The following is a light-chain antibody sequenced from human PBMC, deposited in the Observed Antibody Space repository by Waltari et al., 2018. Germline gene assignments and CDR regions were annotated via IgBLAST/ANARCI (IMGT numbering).Light chain of an antibody. V-gene: IGLV1-44*01. J-gene: IGLJ3*02. CDR3: ATWDDRLNGAV. Sequence: QSILTQPPSASGAPGQRVTISCSGSRSNIGSNTVNWYQQFPGTAPNLVISTNEQRPSGVPDRVSVSNSGTSASLAISGLQSEDEADYYCATWDDRLNGAVFGGGTKLTV. CDR1: RSNIGSNT. CDR2: TNE.